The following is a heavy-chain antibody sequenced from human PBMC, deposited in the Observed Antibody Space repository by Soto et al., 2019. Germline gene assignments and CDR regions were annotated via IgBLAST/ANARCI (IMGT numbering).Heavy chain of an antibody. J-gene: IGHJ3*02. CDR1: GGSISSSSYY. D-gene: IGHD2-21*02. V-gene: IGHV4-39*01. CDR3: ARPSHCGGDCYRPDAFDI. Sequence: QLQLQESGPGLVKPSETLSLTCTVSGGSISSSSYYWGWIRQPPGKGLEWIGSIYYSGSTYYNPSLKSRVTISVDTSKNQFSLKLSSVTAADTAVYYCARPSHCGGDCYRPDAFDIWGQGTMVTVSS. CDR2: IYYSGST.